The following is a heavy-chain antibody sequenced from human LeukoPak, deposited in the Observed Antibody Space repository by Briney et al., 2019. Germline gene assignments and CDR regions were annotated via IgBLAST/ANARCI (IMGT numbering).Heavy chain of an antibody. CDR1: GGSINSSPYS. J-gene: IGHJ4*02. CDR3: ARTRGRGDFDY. V-gene: IGHV4-39*01. Sequence: KPSETLSLTCTVSGGSINSSPYSWGWIRQPPGKGLEWIGTISYNANTYYSPSLGSRVTISVDTSKNQFSLKLSSVTAADTAVYYCARTRGRGDFDYWGQGTLVTVSS. D-gene: IGHD3-10*01. CDR2: ISYNANT.